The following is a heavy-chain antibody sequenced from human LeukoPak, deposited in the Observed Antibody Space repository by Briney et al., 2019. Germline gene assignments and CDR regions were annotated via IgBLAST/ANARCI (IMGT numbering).Heavy chain of an antibody. J-gene: IGHJ4*02. CDR2: ISGSGGST. CDR1: GFTFSSYA. CDR3: AKGTRDGYNVPFDY. V-gene: IGHV3-23*01. Sequence: PGGSLRLSCAASGFTFSSYAMSWVRXAXGKGLEWVSAISGSGGSTYYADSVKGRFTISRDNSKNTLYLQMNSLRAEDTAVYYCAKGTRDGYNVPFDYWGQGTLVTVSS. D-gene: IGHD5-24*01.